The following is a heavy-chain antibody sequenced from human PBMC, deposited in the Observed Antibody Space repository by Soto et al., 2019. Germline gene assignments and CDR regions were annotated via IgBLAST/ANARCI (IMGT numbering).Heavy chain of an antibody. CDR3: ARDQCFGGGRSCYYFDF. CDR2: ISNDGRGK. J-gene: IGHJ4*02. D-gene: IGHD2-15*01. V-gene: IGHV3-30*04. CDR1: GFTFTSYD. Sequence: QVHLVESGEGVVQPGRSLRLSCAASGFTFTSYDINWVRQAPGKGLEWVAVISNDGRGKYYADSVKGRFTISRDNSKNTLYLQMNSLRSDDTAVYYCARDQCFGGGRSCYYFDFWGQGTLVTVSS.